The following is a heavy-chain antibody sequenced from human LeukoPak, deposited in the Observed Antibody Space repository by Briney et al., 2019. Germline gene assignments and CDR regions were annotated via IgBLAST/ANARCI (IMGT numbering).Heavy chain of an antibody. CDR2: ISYDGSNK. CDR1: GFTFSSYA. Sequence: GGSLRLSCAASGFTFSSYAMHWVRQAPGKGLEWVAVISYDGSNKYYADSVKGRFTIPRDSSKNTLYLQMNSLRAEDTAVYYCASLGSSVGATLDYWGQGTLVTVSS. CDR3: ASLGSSVGATLDY. J-gene: IGHJ4*02. V-gene: IGHV3-30-3*01. D-gene: IGHD1-26*01.